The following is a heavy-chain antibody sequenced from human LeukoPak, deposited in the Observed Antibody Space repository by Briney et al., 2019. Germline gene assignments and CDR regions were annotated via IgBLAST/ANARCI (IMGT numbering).Heavy chain of an antibody. Sequence: ASVKVSCKASGYTFTGYYMHWVRRAPGQGLEWMGWINPNSGGTNYAQKFQGRVTMTRDTSISTAYMELSRLRSDDTAVYYCARVGRYCSSTSCYTGDWFDPWGQGTLVTVSS. J-gene: IGHJ5*02. CDR2: INPNSGGT. CDR1: GYTFTGYY. CDR3: ARVGRYCSSTSCYTGDWFDP. V-gene: IGHV1-2*02. D-gene: IGHD2-2*02.